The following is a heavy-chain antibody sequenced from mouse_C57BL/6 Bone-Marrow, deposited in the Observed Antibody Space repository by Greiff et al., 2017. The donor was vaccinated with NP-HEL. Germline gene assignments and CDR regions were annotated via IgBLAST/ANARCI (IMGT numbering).Heavy chain of an antibody. J-gene: IGHJ4*01. V-gene: IGHV1-59*01. CDR3: GRSGGSHYYAMDY. CDR1: GYTFTSYW. Sequence: QVQLQQPGAELVRPGTSVKLSCKASGYTFTSYWMHWVKQRPGQGLEWIGVIDPSDSYTNYNQKFKGKATLTVDTSSSTAYMQLSSLTSEDSAVYYCGRSGGSHYYAMDYWGQGTSVTVSS. CDR2: IDPSDSYT. D-gene: IGHD3-1*01.